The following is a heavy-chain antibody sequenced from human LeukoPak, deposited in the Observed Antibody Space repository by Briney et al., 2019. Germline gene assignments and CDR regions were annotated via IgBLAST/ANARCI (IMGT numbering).Heavy chain of an antibody. CDR3: ARGPPAFDI. J-gene: IGHJ3*02. V-gene: IGHV4-59*12. Sequence: SETLSLTCTVSGGXISSFYCSWIRQPPGKGLEWIGYIYYSGGTNYNPSLKSRVTISVDTSKNQFSLKLSSVTAADTAVYYCARGPPAFDIWGQGTMVTVSS. CDR1: GGXISSFY. CDR2: IYYSGGT.